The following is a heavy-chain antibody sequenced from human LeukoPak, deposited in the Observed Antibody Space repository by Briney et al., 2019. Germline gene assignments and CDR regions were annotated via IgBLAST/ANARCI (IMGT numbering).Heavy chain of an antibody. CDR1: GGSFSGYY. D-gene: IGHD3-10*01. V-gene: IGHV4-34*01. CDR2: INHSGST. J-gene: IGHJ4*02. Sequence: SETLSLTCAVYGGSFSGYYWSWIRQPPGKGLEWIGEINHSGSTNYNPSLKSRVTISVDTSKNQFSLMLSSVTAADTAVYYCARSSITMVRYDYWGQGTLVTVSS. CDR3: ARSSITMVRYDY.